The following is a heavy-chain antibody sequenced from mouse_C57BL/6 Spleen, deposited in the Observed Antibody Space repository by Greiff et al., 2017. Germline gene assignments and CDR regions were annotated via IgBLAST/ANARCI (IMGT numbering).Heavy chain of an antibody. CDR3: ARSTYYGNYESYCDY. D-gene: IGHD2-1*01. Sequence: VQLQQSGAELVRPGASVKLSCKASGYTFTDYYINWVKQRPGQGLEWIARIYPGSGNTYYNEKFKGKATLTAEKSSSTAYMQLSSLTSEDSAVXFCARSTYYGNYESYCDYWGQGTTLTVSS. CDR1: GYTFTDYY. CDR2: IYPGSGNT. V-gene: IGHV1-76*01. J-gene: IGHJ2*01.